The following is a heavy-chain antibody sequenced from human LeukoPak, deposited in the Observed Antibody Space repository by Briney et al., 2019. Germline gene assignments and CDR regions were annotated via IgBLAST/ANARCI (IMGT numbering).Heavy chain of an antibody. D-gene: IGHD2-2*01. CDR3: ARVMSVRRYCSSTSCYGGFDY. V-gene: IGHV1-18*01. J-gene: IGHJ4*02. CDR1: GYTFTSYG. CDR2: ISAYNSNT. Sequence: ASVKVSCKASGYTFTSYGISWVRQAPGQGLEWMGWISAYNSNTNYAQKLQGRVTMTTDTSTSTAYMELRSLRSDDTAVYYCARVMSVRRYCSSTSCYGGFDYWGQGTLVTVSS.